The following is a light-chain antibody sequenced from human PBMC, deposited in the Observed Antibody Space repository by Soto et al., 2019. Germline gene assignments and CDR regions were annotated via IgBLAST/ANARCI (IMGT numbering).Light chain of an antibody. J-gene: IGLJ1*01. V-gene: IGLV1-40*01. CDR3: QSYDGSLSGYV. CDR2: GNS. CDR1: SSNIGAGYD. Sequence: QSVLTQPPSVSGAPGQRVTISCTGSSSNIGAGYDVHWYQQLPGTAPKLLIYGNSNRPSGVPDRFSGSKSGTSASLAITGLQAEDGADYYCQSYDGSLSGYVFGPGTKVTVL.